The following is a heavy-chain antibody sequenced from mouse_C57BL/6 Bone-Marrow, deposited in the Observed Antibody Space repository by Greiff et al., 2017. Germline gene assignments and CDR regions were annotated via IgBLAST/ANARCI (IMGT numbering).Heavy chain of an antibody. Sequence: QVQLQQSGPGLVQPSQSLSITCTVSGFSLTSYGVHWVRQSPGKGLEWLGVIWSGGSTDYNAAFISRLSISKDNSKSQVFFKMNSLQADDTAIYYCAREDGSSPYWYFDVWGTGTTVTVSS. CDR3: AREDGSSPYWYFDV. D-gene: IGHD1-1*01. CDR1: GFSLTSYG. CDR2: IWSGGST. V-gene: IGHV2-2*01. J-gene: IGHJ1*03.